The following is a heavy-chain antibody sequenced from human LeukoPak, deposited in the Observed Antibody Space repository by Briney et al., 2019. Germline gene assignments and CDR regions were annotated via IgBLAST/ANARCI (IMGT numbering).Heavy chain of an antibody. J-gene: IGHJ6*03. V-gene: IGHV3-23*01. Sequence: PGGSLRLSCAASGFTFSSYAMSWVRQAPGKGLEWVSAISGSGGSTYYADSVKGRFTISRDNSKNTLYLQMNSLRAEDTAVYYCAKDPRCSSTSKLPGCMDVWGKGTTVTVSS. CDR3: AKDPRCSSTSKLPGCMDV. CDR1: GFTFSSYA. D-gene: IGHD2-2*01. CDR2: ISGSGGST.